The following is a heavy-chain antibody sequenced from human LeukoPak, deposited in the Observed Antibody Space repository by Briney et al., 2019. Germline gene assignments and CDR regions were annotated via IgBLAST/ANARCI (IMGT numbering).Heavy chain of an antibody. J-gene: IGHJ6*02. CDR3: ARDKLRFLEWLSSIVNYGMDV. Sequence: GGSLRLSCAASGFTFSSYAMSWVRQAPGKGLEWVSAISGSGGSTSYAQKFQGRVTMTRDTSTSTVYMELSSLRSEDTAVYYCARDKLRFLEWLSSIVNYGMDVWGQGTTVTVSS. V-gene: IGHV3-23*01. D-gene: IGHD3-3*01. CDR1: GFTFSSYA. CDR2: ISGSGGST.